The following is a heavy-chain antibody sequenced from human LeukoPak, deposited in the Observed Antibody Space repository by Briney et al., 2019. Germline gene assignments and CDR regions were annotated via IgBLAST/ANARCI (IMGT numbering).Heavy chain of an antibody. CDR3: AKEAGQDYGALDAFDV. CDR1: GFTFSTFA. CDR2: IGGTSSSL. D-gene: IGHD4-17*01. J-gene: IGHJ3*01. V-gene: IGHV3-21*01. Sequence: GGSLRLSCVASGFTFSTFAMNWVRQAPGKGLEWVSSIGGTSSSLYYAESVKGRFTISRDNARNSLYLQMNSLRAEDTAVYYCAKEAGQDYGALDAFDVWGQGTMVTVSS.